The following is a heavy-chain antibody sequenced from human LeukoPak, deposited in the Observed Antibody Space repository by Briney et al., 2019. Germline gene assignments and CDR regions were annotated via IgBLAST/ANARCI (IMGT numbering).Heavy chain of an antibody. D-gene: IGHD4-23*01. CDR2: FDPEDGET. CDR3: ATGTPATVVYDAFDI. V-gene: IGHV1-24*01. Sequence: ASVKVSYKASGYTFTSYGISWVRQAPGKGLEWMGGFDPEDGETIYAQKFQGRVTMTEDTSTDTAYMELSSLRSEDTAVYYCATGTPATVVYDAFDIWGQGTMVTVSS. J-gene: IGHJ3*02. CDR1: GYTFTSYG.